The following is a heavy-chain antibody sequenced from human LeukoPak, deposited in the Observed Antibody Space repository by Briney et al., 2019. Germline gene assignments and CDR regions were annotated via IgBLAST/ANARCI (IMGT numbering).Heavy chain of an antibody. V-gene: IGHV3-23*01. CDR1: GLTFSDYA. Sequence: AGSLRLSCAASGLTFSDYAMSWFRQAPGKGLEWVSGITSGFTPHYADSVKGRFTISRENSKNTFHLQLNSLRAEDTAVYYCAKDYSDSRVADVFFEYWGQGTLVPVSS. J-gene: IGHJ4*02. D-gene: IGHD2-15*01. CDR2: ITSGFTP. CDR3: AKDYSDSRVADVFFEY.